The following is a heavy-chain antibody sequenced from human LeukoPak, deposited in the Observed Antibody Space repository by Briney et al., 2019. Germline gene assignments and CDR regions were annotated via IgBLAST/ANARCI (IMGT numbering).Heavy chain of an antibody. D-gene: IGHD2-21*02. J-gene: IGHJ4*02. CDR2: IYYSGST. V-gene: IGHV4-39*07. CDR1: SGSISSSSYY. Sequence: SETLSLTCTVSSGSISSSSYYWGWIRQPPGKGLEWIGSIYYSGSTYHNPSLKSRVTISVDTSKNQFSLKLSSVTAADTAVYYCARTGDWSYFDYWGQGTLVTVSS. CDR3: ARTGDWSYFDY.